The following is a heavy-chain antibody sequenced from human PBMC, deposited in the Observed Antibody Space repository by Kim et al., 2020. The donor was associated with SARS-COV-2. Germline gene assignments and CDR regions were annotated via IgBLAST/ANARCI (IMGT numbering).Heavy chain of an antibody. J-gene: IGHJ6*02. Sequence: NGNPKYSQKFQGRVTITRDTSASTAYMELSSLRSEDTAVYYCAREDGMDVWGQGTTVTVSS. V-gene: IGHV1-3*01. CDR2: NGNP. CDR3: AREDGMDV.